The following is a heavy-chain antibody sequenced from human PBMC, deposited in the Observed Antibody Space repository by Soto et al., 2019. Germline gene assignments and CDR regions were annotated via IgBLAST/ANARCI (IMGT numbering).Heavy chain of an antibody. Sequence: QITLKESGPTLVKPTQTLTLTCTFSGFSLTTRGVGVGWIRQPPGKALECLALIYWDDDKRYSPSLHSRLSNTNDTSKDQVVLTMTNVDPVDTATYYCAHIPNYYQYDWFDPWGQGTLVSVSS. CDR3: AHIPNYYQYDWFDP. J-gene: IGHJ5*02. CDR2: IYWDDDK. V-gene: IGHV2-5*02. D-gene: IGHD3-16*01. CDR1: GFSLTTRGVG.